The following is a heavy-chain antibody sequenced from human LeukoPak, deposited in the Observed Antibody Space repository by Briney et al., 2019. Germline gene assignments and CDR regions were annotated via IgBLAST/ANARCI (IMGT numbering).Heavy chain of an antibody. CDR3: ARHDAGIAARPFDN. V-gene: IGHV4-4*09. Sequence: SETLSLTCTVSGGSISTYYWSWIRRPPGRGLEWIAYIHASGPTTYNPSLTSRITISVDTSKNQFSLKLSSVTAADTAVYYCARHDAGIAARPFDNWGQGTLVTVSS. CDR1: GGSISTYY. D-gene: IGHD6-6*01. CDR2: IHASGPT. J-gene: IGHJ4*02.